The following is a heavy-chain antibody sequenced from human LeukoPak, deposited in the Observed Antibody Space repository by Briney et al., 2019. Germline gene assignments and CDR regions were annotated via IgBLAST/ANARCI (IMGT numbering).Heavy chain of an antibody. Sequence: KSSETLSLTCAVYGGSFSGYYWSWIRQPPGKGLEWIGEINHSGSTNYNPSLKSRVTISVDTSKNQFSLKLSSVTAADTAVYYCARGDSSGRGYYYYMDVWGKGTTVTVSS. CDR3: ARGDSSGRGYYYYMDV. J-gene: IGHJ6*03. D-gene: IGHD3-10*01. V-gene: IGHV4-34*01. CDR1: GGSFSGYY. CDR2: INHSGST.